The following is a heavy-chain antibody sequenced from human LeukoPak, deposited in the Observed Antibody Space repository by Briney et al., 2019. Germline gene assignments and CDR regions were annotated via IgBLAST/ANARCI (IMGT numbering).Heavy chain of an antibody. J-gene: IGHJ5*02. D-gene: IGHD2-2*01. Sequence: GGSLRLSCAASGFTFSDYYMSWIRQAPGKGLEWVSYISSSGSTIYYADSVKGRFTISRDNSKNTLHLQMNSLRAEDTAVYYCAKEGADIVVVPAAENWFDPWGQGTLVTVSS. CDR2: ISSSGSTI. V-gene: IGHV3-11*01. CDR1: GFTFSDYY. CDR3: AKEGADIVVVPAAENWFDP.